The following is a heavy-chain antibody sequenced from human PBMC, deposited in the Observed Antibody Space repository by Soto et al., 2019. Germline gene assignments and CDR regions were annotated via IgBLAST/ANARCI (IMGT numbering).Heavy chain of an antibody. CDR3: ARDGYYESSGYFTDI. J-gene: IGHJ4*02. CDR1: GGSISSGGYY. V-gene: IGHV4-31*02. D-gene: IGHD3-22*01. Sequence: SETLSLTCTVSGGSISSGGYYWTWIRQHPGKGLEWVGYIYYSGSTYYNPSLKSRVSISIDRSKNQFSLKLSSVTAADTAVYYCARDGYYESSGYFTDIWGQGALVTVSS. CDR2: IYYSGST.